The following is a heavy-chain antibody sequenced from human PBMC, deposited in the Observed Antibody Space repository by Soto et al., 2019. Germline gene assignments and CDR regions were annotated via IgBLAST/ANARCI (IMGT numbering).Heavy chain of an antibody. J-gene: IGHJ4*02. D-gene: IGHD4-17*01. Sequence: QVQLQESGPGLVKPSQTLSLTCTVSSGSISSGGYFWSWIRQHPGKGLEWIAYISFSGSTYSNPSLKSRVTVSVDTSKSQFSLNLTSITAADAAVYYCARATPVTTSGSTAFYFDYWGQGSLVTVSS. CDR3: ARATPVTTSGSTAFYFDY. CDR2: ISFSGST. CDR1: SGSISSGGYF. V-gene: IGHV4-31*03.